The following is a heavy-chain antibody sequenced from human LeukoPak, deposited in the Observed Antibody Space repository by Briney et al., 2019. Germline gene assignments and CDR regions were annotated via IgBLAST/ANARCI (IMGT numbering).Heavy chain of an antibody. J-gene: IGHJ4*02. CDR3: ARMSPLGYCSGGICYMDY. V-gene: IGHV3-53*01. D-gene: IGHD2-15*01. CDR1: GFTVTDNY. Sequence: GGSLRLSCAASGFTVTDNYMSWVRQAPGQGLEWVSILYSGGSTYYADSAKGRFTISRDSSKNAVFLQMSSLRAEDTAVYYCARMSPLGYCSGGICYMDYWGQGTLVTVSS. CDR2: LYSGGST.